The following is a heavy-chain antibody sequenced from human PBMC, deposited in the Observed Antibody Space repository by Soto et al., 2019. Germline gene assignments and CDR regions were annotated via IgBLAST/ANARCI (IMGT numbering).Heavy chain of an antibody. CDR1: GYTFASYG. V-gene: IGHV1-18*01. Sequence: GASVKVSCKASGYTFASYGIAWVRQAPGQGLEWVGWISGYNGNTNYAQNLQGRVTMTTDTSTSTAYMELRSLRSDDTAVYYCASFLEYSSSSGYYYYGMAVWGQGTLVTVS. CDR3: ASFLEYSSSSGYYYYGMAV. CDR2: ISGYNGNT. J-gene: IGHJ6*02. D-gene: IGHD6-6*01.